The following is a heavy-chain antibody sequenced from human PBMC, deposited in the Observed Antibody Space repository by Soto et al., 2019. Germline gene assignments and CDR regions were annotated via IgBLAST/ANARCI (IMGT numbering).Heavy chain of an antibody. J-gene: IGHJ6*02. CDR2: IYYSGST. CDR3: ARGEVLYYGMDV. Sequence: PSETLSLTCTVSGGSISSGDYYWSWIRQPPGKGLEWIGYIYYSGSTYYNPSLKSRVTISVDTSKNQFSLKLSSVTAADTAGYYCARGEVLYYGMDVWGQGTTVTVS. CDR1: GGSISSGDYY. V-gene: IGHV4-30-4*01.